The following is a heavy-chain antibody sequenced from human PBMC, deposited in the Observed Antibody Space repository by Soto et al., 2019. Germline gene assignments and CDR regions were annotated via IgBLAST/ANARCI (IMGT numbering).Heavy chain of an antibody. Sequence: EVQLVESGGGLVTPGGSLRVSCAASGFTFRSYSMNWVRQAPGKGLEWISTISSNSAYIYYADSVEGRFTISRDNARNSVYLQLNSLSAEDTAIYYCSRDQSLGQPVAFDVWGQGTMVTVSS. CDR2: ISSNSAYI. CDR3: SRDQSLGQPVAFDV. V-gene: IGHV3-21*01. J-gene: IGHJ3*01. CDR1: GFTFRSYS.